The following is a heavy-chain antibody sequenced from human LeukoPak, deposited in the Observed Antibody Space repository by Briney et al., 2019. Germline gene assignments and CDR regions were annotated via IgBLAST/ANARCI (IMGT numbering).Heavy chain of an antibody. CDR1: GGTFSSYA. CDR2: MNPNSGNT. D-gene: IGHD3-16*02. CDR3: ARLGELSSDDY. V-gene: IGHV1-8*03. Sequence: GASVKVSCKASGGTFSSYAISWVRQATGQGPEWMGWMNPNSGNTGYAQKFRGRVSITRNTSISTAYMELSSLVSEDTAVYYCARLGELSSDDYWGQGTLVTVSS. J-gene: IGHJ4*02.